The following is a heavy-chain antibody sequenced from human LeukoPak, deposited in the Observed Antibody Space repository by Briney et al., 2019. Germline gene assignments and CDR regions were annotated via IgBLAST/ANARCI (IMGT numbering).Heavy chain of an antibody. Sequence: PSETLSLTCTVSGGSTRSISYYWGWIRQPPGKGLEWIGSIYYSGSTYYNPSLKSRVTISVDTSKNQFSLKLSSVTAADTAVYYCARGPVHHWVVVITNYFDYWGQGTLVTVSS. V-gene: IGHV4-39*07. D-gene: IGHD3-22*01. CDR3: ARGPVHHWVVVITNYFDY. CDR2: IYYSGST. J-gene: IGHJ4*02. CDR1: GGSTRSISYY.